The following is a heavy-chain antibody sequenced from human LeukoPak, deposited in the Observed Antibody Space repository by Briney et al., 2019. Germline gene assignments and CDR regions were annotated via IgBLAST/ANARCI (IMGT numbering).Heavy chain of an antibody. CDR1: GFTFSEYA. CDR3: VKRGPGPVAGSYDF. D-gene: IGHD6-19*01. J-gene: IGHJ4*02. CDR2: LGARGDI. V-gene: IGHV3-23*01. Sequence: GGSLRLSCVGSGFTFSEYAMNWVRQTPGKGLEWISSLGARGDIFYADSVQGRFTISRDNSNNAAHLQMNSLRPEDTAIYYCVKRGPGPVAGSYDFGGQGTLVTVSS.